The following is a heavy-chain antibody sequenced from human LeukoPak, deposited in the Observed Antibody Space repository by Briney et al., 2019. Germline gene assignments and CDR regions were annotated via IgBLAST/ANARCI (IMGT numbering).Heavy chain of an antibody. J-gene: IGHJ4*02. V-gene: IGHV3-23*01. CDR3: AKDLTEYYLGY. CDR2: ISGSGGST. Sequence: GGSLRLSCAASGFTFSSYAMSWVRQAPGKGLEWVPAISGSGGSTYYADSVKGRFTISRGNSKNTLYLQMNSLRAEDTAVYYCAKDLTEYYLGYWGQGTLVTVSS. D-gene: IGHD3-9*01. CDR1: GFTFSSYA.